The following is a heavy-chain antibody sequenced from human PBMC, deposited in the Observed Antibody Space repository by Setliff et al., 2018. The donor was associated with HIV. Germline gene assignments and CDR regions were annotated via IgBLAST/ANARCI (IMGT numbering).Heavy chain of an antibody. D-gene: IGHD3-22*01. CDR2: IIPVFGTT. CDR1: GGTFRGYA. V-gene: IGHV1-69*13. CDR3: ARGGVYYYDSSGWSMDY. J-gene: IGHJ4*02. Sequence: RASVKVSCKASGGTFRGYAISWVRQAPGQGLDWMGGIIPVFGTTNYAQKFQGRVTITADESTSTAYMELSSLRSEDTAVYYCARGGVYYYDSSGWSMDYWGQGTLVTVSS.